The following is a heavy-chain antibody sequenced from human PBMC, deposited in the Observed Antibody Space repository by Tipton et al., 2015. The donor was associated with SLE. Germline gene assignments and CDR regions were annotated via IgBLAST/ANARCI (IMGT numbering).Heavy chain of an antibody. Sequence: QSGAEVKKPGSSVKVSCKASGGTFSSYTISWVRQAPGQGLEWMGRIIPILGIANYAQKFQGRVTITADKSTSTAYMELSSLRSDDTAVYYCARDYGEKHYYYYYMDVWGKGTTVTVSS. D-gene: IGHD4-17*01. CDR3: ARDYGEKHYYYYYMDV. J-gene: IGHJ6*03. CDR1: GGTFSSYT. CDR2: IIPILGIA. V-gene: IGHV1-69*04.